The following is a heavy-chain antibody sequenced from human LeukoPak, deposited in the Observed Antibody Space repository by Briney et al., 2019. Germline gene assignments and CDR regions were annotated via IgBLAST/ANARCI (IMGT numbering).Heavy chain of an antibody. V-gene: IGHV3-72*01. CDR3: ARDGRESNYGSSYYYYGMDV. CDR1: GFTFSGHY. Sequence: GGSLRLSCAASGFTFSGHYMDWVRQAPGKGLEWVGRTRNKANSYTTEYAASVKGRFTISRDDSKNSLYLQMNSLKTEDTAVYYCARDGRESNYGSSYYYYGMDVWGQGTTVTVSS. J-gene: IGHJ6*02. D-gene: IGHD4-11*01. CDR2: TRNKANSYTT.